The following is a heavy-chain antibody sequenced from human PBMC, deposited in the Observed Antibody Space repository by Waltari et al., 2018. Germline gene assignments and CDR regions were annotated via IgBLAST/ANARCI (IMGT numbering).Heavy chain of an antibody. CDR1: GASTRSHS. J-gene: IGHJ5*02. CDR2: IYTTGST. CDR3: ARGQSTRGSYGWFDP. V-gene: IGHV4-4*07. Sequence: QVQLQESGPGLVKPPETLSLTRTISGASTRSHSWSCIRQPAGKGLEWIGRIYTTGSTNFNPSLKSRVTMSIDTSKNQFSLNLSSVTAADTAVYYCARGQSTRGSYGWFDPWGQGTLVTVSS. D-gene: IGHD1-26*01.